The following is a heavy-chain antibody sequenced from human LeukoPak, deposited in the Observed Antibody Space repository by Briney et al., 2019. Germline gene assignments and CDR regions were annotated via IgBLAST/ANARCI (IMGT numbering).Heavy chain of an antibody. CDR2: IRYDGSNK. V-gene: IGHV3-30*02. Sequence: GGSLRLSCAASGFTFSSYGMHWVRQAPGKGLEWVAFIRYDGSNKYYADSVKGRFTISRDNSKNTLYLQMNSLRAEDTAVYYCAKVGQYYYDSSGYYCEYWGQGTLVTVSS. CDR3: AKVGQYYYDSSGYYCEY. CDR1: GFTFSSYG. J-gene: IGHJ4*02. D-gene: IGHD3-22*01.